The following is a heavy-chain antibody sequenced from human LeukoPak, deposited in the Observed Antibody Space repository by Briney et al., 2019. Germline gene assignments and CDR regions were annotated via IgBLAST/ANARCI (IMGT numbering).Heavy chain of an antibody. D-gene: IGHD1-7*01. CDR3: ARHRLELRDSGSLFDY. Sequence: SETLSLTCTVSGGSISSSYWSWIRQPPGKGLEWIGYIYYSGSTNYNPSLKSRVTISVDTSKNQFSLKLSSVTAADTAVYYCARHRLELRDSGSLFDYWGQGTLVTVSS. CDR2: IYYSGST. J-gene: IGHJ4*02. CDR1: GGSISSSY. V-gene: IGHV4-59*08.